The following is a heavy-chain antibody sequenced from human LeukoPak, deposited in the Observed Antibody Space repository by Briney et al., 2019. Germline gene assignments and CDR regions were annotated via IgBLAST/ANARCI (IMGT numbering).Heavy chain of an antibody. J-gene: IGHJ4*02. CDR2: MNQSGGT. CDR3: SGASRGLTIW. Sequence: SETLSLTCAVQGVSFTGYNWGWIRQSPAKGLEWIGEMNQSGGTNHNPSLKSRVTISVDTSKNQFSPSLSSVTAADTAVYYCSGASRGLTIWWGQGTLVTVSS. V-gene: IGHV4-34*01. CDR1: GVSFTGYN. D-gene: IGHD4/OR15-4a*01.